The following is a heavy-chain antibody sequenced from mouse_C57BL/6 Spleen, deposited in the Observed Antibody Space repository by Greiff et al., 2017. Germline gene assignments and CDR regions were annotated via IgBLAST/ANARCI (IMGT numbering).Heavy chain of an antibody. Sequence: QVQLQQSGAELVKPGASVKMSCKASGYTFTSYWMHWVKQRPGQGLEWIGYINPSSGYTKYNQKFKDKATLTADQSSSTAYMQLSSLTYEDSAVYYCARCSSGYAGAYWGQGTLVTVSA. V-gene: IGHV1-7*01. CDR3: ARCSSGYAGAY. D-gene: IGHD3-2*02. J-gene: IGHJ3*01. CDR2: INPSSGYT. CDR1: GYTFTSYW.